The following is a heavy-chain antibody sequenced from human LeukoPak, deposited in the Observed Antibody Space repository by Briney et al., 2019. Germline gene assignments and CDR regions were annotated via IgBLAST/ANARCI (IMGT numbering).Heavy chain of an antibody. D-gene: IGHD3-10*01. CDR3: ARGMVRGVIGGGAFDI. CDR2: IIPIFGTA. J-gene: IGHJ3*02. Sequence: SVKVSCKSSGGTFSNYAISWVRQAPGQGLEWMGGIIPIFGTANYAQRFQGRVTITADKSTSTAYMELSSLRSEDTAIYYCARGMVRGVIGGGAFDIWGQGTMVTVSS. V-gene: IGHV1-69*06. CDR1: GGTFSNYA.